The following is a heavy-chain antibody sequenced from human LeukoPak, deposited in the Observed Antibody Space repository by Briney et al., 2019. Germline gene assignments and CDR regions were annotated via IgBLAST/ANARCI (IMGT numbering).Heavy chain of an antibody. V-gene: IGHV3-7*03. J-gene: IGHJ4*02. CDR1: GFSFYNAW. Sequence: GGSLRLSCAASGFSFYNAWMHWVRQAPGKGLEWVANIKEDGSQKYYVDSVRGRFTMSRDNAKNSLYLQMNNLRTEDTAVYYCARGEYYYDGGYWGQGTLVTVSS. CDR3: ARGEYYYDGGY. D-gene: IGHD3-22*01. CDR2: IKEDGSQK.